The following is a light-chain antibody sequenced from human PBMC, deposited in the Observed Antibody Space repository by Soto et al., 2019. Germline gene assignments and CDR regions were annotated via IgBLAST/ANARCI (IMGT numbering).Light chain of an antibody. CDR1: QSVSSN. CDR2: GAS. CDR3: QQYSNLWT. J-gene: IGKJ1*01. V-gene: IGKV3-15*01. Sequence: EMAMTQSPATLSVSPGERATLSCRASQSVSSNLAWYQQKPGQSPRLLLYGASTRATGVPARFSGSGSGTEFTLTISSLQSEDFAVYYCQQYSNLWTFGEGTKVEIK.